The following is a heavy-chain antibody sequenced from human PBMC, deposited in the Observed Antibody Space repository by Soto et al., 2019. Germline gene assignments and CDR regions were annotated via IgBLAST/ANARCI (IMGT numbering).Heavy chain of an antibody. D-gene: IGHD3-10*01. V-gene: IGHV3-21*01. CDR1: GFTFSSYS. Sequence: PGGSLRLSCAASGFTFSSYSMNWVRQAPGKGLEWVSSISSSSSYIYYADSVKGRFTISRDNAKNSLYLQMNSLRAEDTAVYYCARVLSSADAFDIWGQGTMLTVSS. CDR2: ISSSSSYI. J-gene: IGHJ3*02. CDR3: ARVLSSADAFDI.